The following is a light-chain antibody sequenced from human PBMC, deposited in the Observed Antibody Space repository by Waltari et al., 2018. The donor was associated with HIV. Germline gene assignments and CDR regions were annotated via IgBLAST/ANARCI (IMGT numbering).Light chain of an antibody. Sequence: QSVLTQPPSVSGATGQRVRISCTGATFNIGARHDEHWYQHLPRTAPKLLIFGNNYRPTGVADRVSGYKSGCYASLAITGVQAEDEADYYCQSYENRLRGVFGGGIKVTVL. CDR2: GNN. CDR1: TFNIGARHD. V-gene: IGLV1-40*01. CDR3: QSYENRLRGV. J-gene: IGLJ3*02.